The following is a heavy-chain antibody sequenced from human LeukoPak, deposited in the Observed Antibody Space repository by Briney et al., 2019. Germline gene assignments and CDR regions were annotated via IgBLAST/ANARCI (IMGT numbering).Heavy chain of an antibody. CDR1: GFTVSSNY. V-gene: IGHV3-30*18. D-gene: IGHD4-17*01. CDR3: AKAATVTTSPFLY. J-gene: IGHJ4*02. Sequence: GGSLRLSCAASGFTVSSNYMNWVRQAPGKGLEWVAVISYDGSDYYADSVKGRFTISRDNSRDTLYLEMNSLRAEDTALYYCAKAATVTTSPFLYWGQGTLVTVSS. CDR2: ISYDGSD.